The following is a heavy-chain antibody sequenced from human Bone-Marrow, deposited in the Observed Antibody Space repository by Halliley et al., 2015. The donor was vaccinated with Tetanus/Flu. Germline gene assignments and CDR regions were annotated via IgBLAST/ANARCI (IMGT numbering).Heavy chain of an antibody. J-gene: IGHJ3*02. CDR1: GGSFSGPC. D-gene: IGHD4-17*01. Sequence: GLVKPSETLSLTCGVYGGSFSGPCWSWIRQPPGKGLEWIGEINHSGSTNYNPSLKSRVTISVDTSKNQFSLKLNSVTAADTAVYYCARDRDFGEEWWAFDIWGQGTMVTVSS. CDR2: INHSGST. V-gene: IGHV4-34*01. CDR3: ARDRDFGEEWWAFDI.